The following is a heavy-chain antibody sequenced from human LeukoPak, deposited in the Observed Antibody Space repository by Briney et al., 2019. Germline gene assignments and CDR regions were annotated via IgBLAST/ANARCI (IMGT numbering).Heavy chain of an antibody. CDR3: ARDGYDIRNAMDV. J-gene: IGHJ6*04. V-gene: IGHV3-66*01. D-gene: IGHD3-9*01. CDR1: GFTVSNNY. Sequence: PGGSLRLSCAASGFTVSNNYMSWVRQAPGKGLEWVSVIYSGGSTYYADSVKGRFTISKDNSKNTLYLQMNSLRAEDTAVYYCARDGYDIRNAMDVWGKGTTVTISS. CDR2: IYSGGST.